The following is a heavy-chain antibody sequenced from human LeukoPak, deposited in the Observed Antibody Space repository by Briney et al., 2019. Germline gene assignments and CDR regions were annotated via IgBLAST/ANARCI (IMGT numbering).Heavy chain of an antibody. D-gene: IGHD2-2*03. CDR1: GGSISSDY. CDR3: ARHGYCSSTSCPKGSNWFDP. Sequence: SETLSLTCTVSGGSISSDYWSWIRQPPGKGLEWIGYIYYSGSTSYNPSLKSRVTISVDTSKNQFSLKLSSVTAADTAVYYCARHGYCSSTSCPKGSNWFDPWGQGTLVTVSS. V-gene: IGHV4-59*01. J-gene: IGHJ5*02. CDR2: IYYSGST.